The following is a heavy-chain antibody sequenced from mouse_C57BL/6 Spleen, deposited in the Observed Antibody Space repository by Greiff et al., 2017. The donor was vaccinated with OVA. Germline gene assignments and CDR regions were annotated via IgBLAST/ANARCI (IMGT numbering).Heavy chain of an antibody. Sequence: EVQLQQSGPELVKPGASVKISCKASGYTFTDYYMNWVKQSHGKSLEWIGDINPNNGGTSYNQKFKGKATLTVDKSSSTAYMELRSLTSEDSAVYYCARGYDGYYVGYFDVWGTGTTVTVSS. CDR1: GYTFTDYY. CDR3: ARGYDGYYVGYFDV. V-gene: IGHV1-26*01. D-gene: IGHD2-3*01. J-gene: IGHJ1*03. CDR2: INPNNGGT.